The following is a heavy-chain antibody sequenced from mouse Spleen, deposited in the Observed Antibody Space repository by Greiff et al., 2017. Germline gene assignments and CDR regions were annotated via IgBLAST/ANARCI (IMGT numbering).Heavy chain of an antibody. CDR2: INSNGGST. D-gene: IGHD2-2*01. J-gene: IGHJ1*01. CDR1: GFTFSSYY. CDR3: ARHGYDVWYFDV. Sequence: EVQVVESGGGLVKLGGSLKLSCAASGFTFSSYYMSWVRQTPEKRLELVAAINSNGGSTYYPDTVKGRFTISRDNAKNTLYLQMSSLKSEDTALYYCARHGYDVWYFDVWGAGTTVTVSS. V-gene: IGHV5-6-2*01.